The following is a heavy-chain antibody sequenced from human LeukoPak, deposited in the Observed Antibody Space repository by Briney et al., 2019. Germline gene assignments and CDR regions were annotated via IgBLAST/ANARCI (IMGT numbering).Heavy chain of an antibody. J-gene: IGHJ4*02. CDR1: GGSISSYY. CDR2: IYYSGST. CDR3: AGTPILGYCSGGSCYYFDY. Sequence: SETLSLTCTVSGGSISSYYWSWIRQPPGKGLEWIGYIYYSGSTNYNPSLKGRVTISVDTSKNQFSLKLSSVTAADTAVYYCAGTPILGYCSGGSCYYFDYWGQGTLVTVSS. D-gene: IGHD2-15*01. V-gene: IGHV4-59*01.